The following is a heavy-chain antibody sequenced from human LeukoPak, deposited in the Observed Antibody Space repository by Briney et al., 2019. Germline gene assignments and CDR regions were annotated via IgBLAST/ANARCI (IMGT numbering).Heavy chain of an antibody. J-gene: IGHJ4*02. D-gene: IGHD2-2*01. V-gene: IGHV1-18*01. CDR1: GYTFTSYG. Sequence: ASVKVSCKASGYTFTSYGISWVRQAPGQGLEWMGWISAYNGNTNYAQKLRGRVTMTADTSTTTAYMELRSLRSDDTAVYYCARGYCSSATCRHFDYWGQGALVTVSS. CDR3: ARGYCSSATCRHFDY. CDR2: ISAYNGNT.